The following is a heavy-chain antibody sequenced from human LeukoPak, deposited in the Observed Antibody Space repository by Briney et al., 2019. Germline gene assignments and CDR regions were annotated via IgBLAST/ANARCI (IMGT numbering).Heavy chain of an antibody. CDR1: GFTFSNYD. Sequence: GGSLRLSCVASGFTFSNYDIHWVRQAPGKGLEWVAVISYDGSNKNYVDSVKGRFTISRDNSKHTLFLQMNSLRAEDTAVYFCAKSRVPGTVTTTYDAFDIWGQGTLDTVSS. D-gene: IGHD4-17*01. J-gene: IGHJ3*02. V-gene: IGHV3-30*18. CDR3: AKSRVPGTVTTTYDAFDI. CDR2: ISYDGSNK.